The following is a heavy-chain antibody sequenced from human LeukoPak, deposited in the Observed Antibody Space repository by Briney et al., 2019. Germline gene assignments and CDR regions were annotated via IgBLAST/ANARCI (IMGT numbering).Heavy chain of an antibody. D-gene: IGHD4-11*01. CDR1: GFTFRSYS. V-gene: IGHV3-48*01. Sequence: PGGSLRLSCAASGFTFRSYSMNWVRQAPGKGLEWVSYISDSSSTTYYADSVKGRFTISGDNAKNSLYLQMNSLRAEDTAVYYCAKAPFTVTMGYNWFDPWGQGTLVTVSS. J-gene: IGHJ5*02. CDR2: ISDSSSTT. CDR3: AKAPFTVTMGYNWFDP.